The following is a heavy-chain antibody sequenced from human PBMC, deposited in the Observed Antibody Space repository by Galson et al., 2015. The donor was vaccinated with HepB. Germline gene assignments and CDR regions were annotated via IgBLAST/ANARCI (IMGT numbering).Heavy chain of an antibody. J-gene: IGHJ6*02. Sequence: SLTCAVYGGSFSGSYWSWIRQPPGKGLEWIGEINHSGSTNYNPSLRSRVTISVDTSTNQFSLKVTSVTAADTAVYYCASRSLVVPAALTVWGQGTTVTVSS. D-gene: IGHD2-2*01. CDR1: GGSFSGSY. V-gene: IGHV4-34*01. CDR2: INHSGST. CDR3: ASRSLVVPAALTV.